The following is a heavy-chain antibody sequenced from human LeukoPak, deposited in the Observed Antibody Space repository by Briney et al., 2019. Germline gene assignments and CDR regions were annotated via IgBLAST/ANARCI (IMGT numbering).Heavy chain of an antibody. Sequence: ASVKVSCKVSGYTLTELSMHWVRQAPGKGLEWMGGFDPEDGETNYAQKFQGRVTMTEDTSTDTAYMELSSLRSEDTAVYYCATVFSSITTYYYYGMDVWGQGTTVTVSS. J-gene: IGHJ6*02. D-gene: IGHD3-22*01. V-gene: IGHV1-24*01. CDR2: FDPEDGET. CDR3: ATVFSSITTYYYYGMDV. CDR1: GYTLTELS.